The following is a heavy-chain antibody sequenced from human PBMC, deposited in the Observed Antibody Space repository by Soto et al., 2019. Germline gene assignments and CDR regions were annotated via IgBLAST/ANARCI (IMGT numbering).Heavy chain of an antibody. V-gene: IGHV4-4*02. D-gene: IGHD6-19*01. CDR3: ARGRGRYSSGWSWFDP. CDR2: IFQSGST. CDR1: GGTIRSPDW. Sequence: SETLSLTCGVSGGTIRSPDWWTWVRQPPGKGLEWTGEIFQSGSTNYTPSLESLVTISVDKSKNQFSLTLTSVTAADTAVYFCARGRGRYSSGWSWFDPWGQGILVTVSS. J-gene: IGHJ5*02.